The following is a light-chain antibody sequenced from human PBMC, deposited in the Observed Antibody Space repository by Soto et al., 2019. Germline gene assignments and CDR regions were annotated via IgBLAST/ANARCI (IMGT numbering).Light chain of an antibody. CDR1: SSNIVSNT. J-gene: IGLJ2*01. CDR2: RNN. Sequence: QSVLTQPPSASGTPGQRVTISCSGSSSNIVSNTVNWYQQLPGTAPKLLIYRNNQRPSGVPDRFSGSKSGTSASLAISGLQSEDEADYYCAAWDDSLNGYVVFGGGTKLTVL. CDR3: AAWDDSLNGYVV. V-gene: IGLV1-44*01.